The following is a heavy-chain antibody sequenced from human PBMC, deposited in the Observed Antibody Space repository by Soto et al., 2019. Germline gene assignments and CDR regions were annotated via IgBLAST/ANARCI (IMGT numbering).Heavy chain of an antibody. D-gene: IGHD6-13*01. J-gene: IGHJ4*02. CDR1: GFTFSSHA. CDR3: ARDQYSSSWYPRSLDY. V-gene: IGHV3-30-3*01. CDR2: ISYDGSNK. Sequence: PGGSLRLSCAASGFTFSSHAMHWVRQAPGKGLEWVAVISYDGSNKYYADSVKGRFTISRDNSKNTLYLQMNSLRAEDTAVYYCARDQYSSSWYPRSLDYWGQGTLVTVSS.